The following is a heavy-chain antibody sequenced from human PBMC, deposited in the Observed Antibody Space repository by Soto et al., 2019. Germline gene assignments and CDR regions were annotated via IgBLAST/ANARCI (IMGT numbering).Heavy chain of an antibody. J-gene: IGHJ6*03. CDR3: ARVYCSGGSCYLGFGWYYYYMDV. Sequence: QVQLVQSGAEVKKPGASVKVSCKASGYTFTSYGISWVRQAPGQGLEWMGWISAYNGNTNYAQKRQGRVTRTTDTSTNTAYMELRSLRSDDTAVYYCARVYCSGGSCYLGFGWYYYYMDVWGKGTTVTVSS. CDR1: GYTFTSYG. CDR2: ISAYNGNT. D-gene: IGHD2-15*01. V-gene: IGHV1-18*01.